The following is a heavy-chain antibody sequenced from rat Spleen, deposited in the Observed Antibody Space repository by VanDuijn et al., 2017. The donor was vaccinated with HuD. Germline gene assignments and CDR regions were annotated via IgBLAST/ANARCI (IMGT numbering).Heavy chain of an antibody. V-gene: IGHV5-7*01. CDR3: ARHGIYNNYGWFAY. J-gene: IGHJ2*01. D-gene: IGHD1-10*01. CDR2: ISYGDSSGHSST. CDR1: GFTFSDYY. Sequence: EVQLVESGGGLVQPGKSLKLSCAASGFTFSDYYMAWVRQAPTKGLEWVATISYGDSSGHSSTYYRDSVKGRFTISRDNAKSTLYLQMDSLRSEDTATYYCARHGIYNNYGWFAYWGQGVMVTVSS.